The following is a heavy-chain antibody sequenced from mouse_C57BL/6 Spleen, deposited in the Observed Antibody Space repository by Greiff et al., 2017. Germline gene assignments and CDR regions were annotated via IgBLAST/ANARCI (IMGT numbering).Heavy chain of an antibody. V-gene: IGHV1-72*01. CDR3: ARGPYYGNYGWYFDV. J-gene: IGHJ1*03. D-gene: IGHD2-10*01. CDR1: GYTFTSYW. CDR2: IDPNSGGT. Sequence: QVQLQQPGAELVKPGASVKLSCKASGYTFTSYWMHWVKQRPGRGLEWIGRIDPNSGGTTYNEKFKSKATLTVDKPSSTAYMQLSILTSEDSAVYYCARGPYYGNYGWYFDVGGTGTTVTVSS.